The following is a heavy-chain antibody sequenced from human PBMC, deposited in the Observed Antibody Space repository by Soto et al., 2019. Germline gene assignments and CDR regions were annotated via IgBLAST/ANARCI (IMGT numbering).Heavy chain of an antibody. CDR2: INAGNGDT. CDR3: ARDPEWFGESPTQTSYYYYVMDV. J-gene: IGHJ6*02. V-gene: IGHV1-3*01. Sequence: ASVKVSCKASGYTFTSYPMHWVRQAGQRLEWMGWINAGNGDTKYSQKFQGRVTITRDTSASTDFMELSSLRAEDTAVYYCARDPEWFGESPTQTSYYYYVMDVWGQGTTVTVSS. D-gene: IGHD3-10*01. CDR1: GYTFTSYP.